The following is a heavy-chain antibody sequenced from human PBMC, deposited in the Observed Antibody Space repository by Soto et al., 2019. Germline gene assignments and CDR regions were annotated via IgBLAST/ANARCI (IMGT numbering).Heavy chain of an antibody. CDR2: ISGSGGST. V-gene: IGHV3-23*01. CDR3: AKARAQYYDFWSGYPVDY. J-gene: IGHJ4*02. CDR1: GFTFSSYA. Sequence: EVQLLESGGGLVQPGGSLRLSCAASGFTFSSYAMSWVRQAPGKGLEWVSAISGSGGSTYYADSVKGRFTISRDNSKNPSYLQMNSLRAEDTAVYYCAKARAQYYDFWSGYPVDYWGQGTLVTVSS. D-gene: IGHD3-3*01.